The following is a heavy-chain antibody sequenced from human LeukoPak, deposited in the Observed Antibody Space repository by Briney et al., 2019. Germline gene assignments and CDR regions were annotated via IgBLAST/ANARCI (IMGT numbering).Heavy chain of an antibody. D-gene: IGHD6-13*01. Sequence: ASVKVSCKASGYTFTSYYMHWVRQAPGQGLEWMGIINPSGGSTSYAQKFQGRVTMTRDTSTSTVYMELSSLRSEDTAVYYCARGPLGRSSSWYYFDYWGQGTLATVSS. J-gene: IGHJ4*02. CDR2: INPSGGST. V-gene: IGHV1-46*01. CDR1: GYTFTSYY. CDR3: ARGPLGRSSSWYYFDY.